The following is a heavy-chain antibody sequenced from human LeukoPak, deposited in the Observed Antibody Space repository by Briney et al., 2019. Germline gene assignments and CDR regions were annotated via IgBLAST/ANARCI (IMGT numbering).Heavy chain of an antibody. CDR2: ISSSSSYI. J-gene: IGHJ4*02. CDR1: GFTFSSYS. V-gene: IGHV3-21*01. D-gene: IGHD3-22*01. CDR3: ARVQSGYYDSSGSYFDY. Sequence: GSLRLSCAASGFTFSSYSMNWVRQAPGKGLEWVSSISSSSSYIYYADSVKGRFTISRDNAKNSLYLQMNSLRAEDTAVYYCARVQSGYYDSSGSYFDYWGQGTLATVSS.